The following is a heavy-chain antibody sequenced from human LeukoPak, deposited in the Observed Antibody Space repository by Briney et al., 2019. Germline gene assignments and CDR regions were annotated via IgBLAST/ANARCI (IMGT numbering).Heavy chain of an antibody. CDR3: ARPTPGIAVAGTHPFDY. D-gene: IGHD6-19*01. V-gene: IGHV3-48*01. Sequence: GGSLRLSCAASGFTFSSYSMNWVRQAPGKGLEWVSYISSSSSTIYYADSVKGRFTISRDNAKNPLYLQMNSLRAEDTAVYYCARPTPGIAVAGTHPFDYWGQGTLVTVSS. J-gene: IGHJ4*02. CDR1: GFTFSSYS. CDR2: ISSSSSTI.